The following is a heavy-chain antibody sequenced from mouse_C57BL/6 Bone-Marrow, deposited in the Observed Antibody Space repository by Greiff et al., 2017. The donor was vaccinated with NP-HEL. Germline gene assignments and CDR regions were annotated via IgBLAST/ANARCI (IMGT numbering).Heavy chain of an antibody. CDR2: IDPSDSYT. CDR3: ASFPQGYAIDY. Sequence: QVQLQQPGAELVMPGASVKLSCKASGYTFTSYWMHWVKQRPGQGLEWIGEIDPSDSYTNYNQKFKGKSTLTVDKSSSTAYMPLSSLTSEDSAVLYSASFPQGYAIDYGCRGTAVTVTS. J-gene: IGHJ4*01. CDR1: GYTFTSYW. V-gene: IGHV1-69*01.